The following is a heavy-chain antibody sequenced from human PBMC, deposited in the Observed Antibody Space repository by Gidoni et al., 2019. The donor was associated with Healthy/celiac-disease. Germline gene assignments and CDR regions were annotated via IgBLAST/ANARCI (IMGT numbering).Heavy chain of an antibody. Sequence: QVQLVQSGAEVKKPGSSVKVSCKASGGTFSSYTISWVRHAPGQGLEWMGRITPILGIANYAQKFQGRVTITTDKSTSTAYMELCSLRSEDTAVYYCASTGYSSSWYWWFDPWGQGTLVTVSS. CDR3: ASTGYSSSWYWWFDP. J-gene: IGHJ5*02. V-gene: IGHV1-69*02. CDR1: GGTFSSYT. D-gene: IGHD6-13*01. CDR2: ITPILGIA.